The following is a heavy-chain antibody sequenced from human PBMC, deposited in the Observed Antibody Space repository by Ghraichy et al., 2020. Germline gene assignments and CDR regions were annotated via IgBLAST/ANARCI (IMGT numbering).Heavy chain of an antibody. D-gene: IGHD6-6*01. CDR1: GFTFSYYR. V-gene: IGHV3-21*01. Sequence: GGSLRLSCAASGFTFSYYRMNWVRQAPGKGLEWVSSISSSSTYIHYADSVKGRFTISRDNANNSLYLQMNGLRSDATAVYFCAREPPQLVLNYYYGMDVWGQGTTVTVSS. J-gene: IGHJ6*02. CDR2: ISSSSTYI. CDR3: AREPPQLVLNYYYGMDV.